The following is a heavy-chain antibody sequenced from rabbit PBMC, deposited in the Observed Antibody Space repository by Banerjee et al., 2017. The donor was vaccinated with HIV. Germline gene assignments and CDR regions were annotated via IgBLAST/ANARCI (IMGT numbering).Heavy chain of an antibody. D-gene: IGHD2-1*01. Sequence: MCWVRQAPGKGLEWIACIAGGSSGSTYYASWAKGRFTISKTSSTTVTLQMTSLTAADTATYFCARRTDYAIGDWGEFNLWGPGTLVTVS. CDR2: IAGGSSGST. J-gene: IGHJ4*01. CDR3: ARRTDYAIGDWGEFNL. V-gene: IGHV1S40*01.